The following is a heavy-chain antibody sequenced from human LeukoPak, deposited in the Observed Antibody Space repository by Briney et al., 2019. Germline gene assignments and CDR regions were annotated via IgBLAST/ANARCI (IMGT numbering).Heavy chain of an antibody. D-gene: IGHD6-6*01. CDR1: GGSFSGYY. CDR2: INHSGST. CDR3: ARERPRPDAFDI. Sequence: SETPSLTCAVYGGSFSGYYWSWIRQPPGKGLEWIGEINHSGSTNYNPSLKSRVTISVDTSKNQFSLKLSSVTAADTAVYYCARERPRPDAFDIWGQGTMVTVSS. V-gene: IGHV4-34*01. J-gene: IGHJ3*02.